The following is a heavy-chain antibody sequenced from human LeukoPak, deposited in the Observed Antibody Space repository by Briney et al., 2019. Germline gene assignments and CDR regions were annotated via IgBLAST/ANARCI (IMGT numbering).Heavy chain of an antibody. J-gene: IGHJ4*02. Sequence: GGSLRLSCAASGFTFSGYALSWVRQAPGTGLEWLSAISGSGGSTFYADSVKGRFTISRDNSKNTLYLQMNSLRVEDTAVYYCAKGYDFWSGGIDYWGQRTLVTVSS. CDR3: AKGYDFWSGGIDY. CDR1: GFTFSGYA. D-gene: IGHD3-3*01. CDR2: ISGSGGST. V-gene: IGHV3-23*01.